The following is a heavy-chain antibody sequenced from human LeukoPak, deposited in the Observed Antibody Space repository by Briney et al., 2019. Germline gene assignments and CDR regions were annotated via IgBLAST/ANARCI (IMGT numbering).Heavy chain of an antibody. D-gene: IGHD3-3*01. J-gene: IGHJ4*02. V-gene: IGHV3-30*02. CDR2: IRYDGSNK. CDR3: AKDIKGSYYDFWSGYYGYYFDY. CDR1: GFTFSSYG. Sequence: GGSLRLSCAASGFTFSSYGMHWVRQAPGKGLEWVAFIRYDGSNKYYADSVKGRFTISRDNSKNSLYLQMNSLRTEDTALYYCAKDIKGSYYDFWSGYYGYYFDYWGQGTLVTVSS.